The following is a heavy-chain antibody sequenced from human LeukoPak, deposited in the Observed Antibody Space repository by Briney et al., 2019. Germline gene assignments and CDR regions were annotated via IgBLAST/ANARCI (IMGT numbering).Heavy chain of an antibody. D-gene: IGHD5-24*01. V-gene: IGHV4-59*01. Sequence: KPSETLSLTCTVSGXSISSYYGSWIRQPPGKGLEWIGYIYYSGSTNYNPSLKSRVTISVDTSKNQFSLKLSSVTAADTAVYYCARMWDGYSTGGFYYYYGMDVWGQGTTVTVSS. CDR1: GXSISSYY. J-gene: IGHJ6*02. CDR2: IYYSGST. CDR3: ARMWDGYSTGGFYYYYGMDV.